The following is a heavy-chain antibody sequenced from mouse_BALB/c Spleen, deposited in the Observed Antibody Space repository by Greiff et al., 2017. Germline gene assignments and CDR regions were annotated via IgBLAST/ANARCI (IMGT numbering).Heavy chain of an antibody. V-gene: IGHV1-7*01. CDR2: INPSTGYT. J-gene: IGHJ3*01. CDR3: ASIYYGYDGLAY. Sequence: QVHVKQSGAELAKPGASVKMSCKASGYTFTSYWMHWVKQRPGQGLEWIGYINPSTGYTEYNQKFKDKATLTADKSSSTAYMQLSSLTSEDSAFYYCASIYYGYDGLAYGGQGTLVTVSA. CDR1: GYTFTSYW. D-gene: IGHD2-2*01.